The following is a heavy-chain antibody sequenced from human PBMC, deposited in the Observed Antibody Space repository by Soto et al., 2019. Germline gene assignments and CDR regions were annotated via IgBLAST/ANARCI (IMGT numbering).Heavy chain of an antibody. Sequence: QVQLQESGPGLVKPSETLSLTCTVSGGSISSYYWSWIRQPPGKGLEWIGFINYSGSTNYNPSLXXRXXISVDTSKNQFSLNLSSLTAADTAVYYWAGDGRDGYDFFDYGGQGTLVTVSS. J-gene: IGHJ4*02. V-gene: IGHV4-59*01. CDR1: GGSISSYY. CDR3: AGDGRDGYDFFDY. D-gene: IGHD5-12*01. CDR2: INYSGST.